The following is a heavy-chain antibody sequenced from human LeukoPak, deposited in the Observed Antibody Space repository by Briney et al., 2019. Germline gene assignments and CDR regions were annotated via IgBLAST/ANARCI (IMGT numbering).Heavy chain of an antibody. J-gene: IGHJ4*02. D-gene: IGHD1-26*01. CDR1: GFTFSSHW. V-gene: IGHV3-7*01. Sequence: GGSLRLSCAASGFTFSSHWMSWVRQAPGKGLEWVANIKQDGSEKYYVDSVEGRFTISRDNAKNSLYLQMNSLRAEDTAVYYCARGASGSYSYYFAYWGQGTLVTVSS. CDR3: ARGASGSYSYYFAY. CDR2: IKQDGSEK.